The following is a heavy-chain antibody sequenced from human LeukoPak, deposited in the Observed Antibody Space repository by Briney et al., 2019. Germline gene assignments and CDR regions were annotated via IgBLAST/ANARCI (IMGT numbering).Heavy chain of an antibody. J-gene: IGHJ4*02. CDR3: ARDGQVFLFDY. Sequence: SETLSLTCTVSGVSISSYYWSWIRQPPGKGLEWIGYIYYSGSTNYNPSLKSRVTISVDTSKNQFSLKLSSVTAADTAVYYCARDGQVFLFDYWGQGTLVTVSS. D-gene: IGHD2/OR15-2a*01. CDR1: GVSISSYY. CDR2: IYYSGST. V-gene: IGHV4-59*01.